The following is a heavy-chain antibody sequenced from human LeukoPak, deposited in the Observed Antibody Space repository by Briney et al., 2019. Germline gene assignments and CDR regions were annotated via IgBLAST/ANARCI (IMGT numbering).Heavy chain of an antibody. Sequence: ASVKVSCKAAGYIFSSYVMHWVRQAPGQRLEWMGWINAGNGNTKYSQKFQGRVTVTGDTSARTAYMELSSLRFEDSAVYYCARVGPTTMLYHYYYGMDAWGQGTTVTVSS. J-gene: IGHJ6*02. V-gene: IGHV1-3*01. CDR3: ARVGPTTMLYHYYYGMDA. D-gene: IGHD1-1*01. CDR2: INAGNGNT. CDR1: GYIFSSYV.